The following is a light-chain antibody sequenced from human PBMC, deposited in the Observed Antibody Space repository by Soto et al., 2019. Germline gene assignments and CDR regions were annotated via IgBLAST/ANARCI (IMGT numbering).Light chain of an antibody. V-gene: IGKV1-9*01. CDR1: QGINNY. Sequence: DIQLTQSPSFLSASVGDRVTITCRASQGINNYLAWYQQKPGKAPKLLIYAASTLQSGVPPRFSGSGSGTEFTLTVSSLQPEDVATYYCQLLNSYPFITFDQGTRLEIK. CDR3: QLLNSYPFIT. J-gene: IGKJ5*01. CDR2: AAS.